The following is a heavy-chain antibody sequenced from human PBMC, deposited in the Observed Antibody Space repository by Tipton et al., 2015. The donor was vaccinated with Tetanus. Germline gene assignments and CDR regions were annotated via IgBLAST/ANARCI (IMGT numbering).Heavy chain of an antibody. J-gene: IGHJ4*02. CDR1: GIDFNRYG. CDR2: TWYDGRNI. D-gene: IGHD6-6*01. Sequence: SGIDFNRYGMHWVRQAPGKGLEWLAVTWYDGRNIYVADSVKGRFTISGDTSENSLYLQMNSLRVEDTAVYFCASGSSLDYWGQGSLVTVSS. V-gene: IGHV3-33*01. CDR3: ASGSSLDY.